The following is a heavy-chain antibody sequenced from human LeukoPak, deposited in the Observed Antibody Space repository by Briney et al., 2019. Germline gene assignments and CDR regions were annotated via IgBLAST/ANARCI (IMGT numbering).Heavy chain of an antibody. V-gene: IGHV1-69*13. CDR3: ARGGIAARPRRFDY. J-gene: IGHJ4*02. D-gene: IGHD6-6*01. CDR2: IIPIFGTA. CDR1: GGTFSSYA. Sequence: ASVKVSCKASGGTFSSYAISWVRQAPGQGLEWMGGIIPIFGTANYAQKFQGRVTITADESTSTAYMELSSLRSEDTAVYYCARGGIAARPRRFDYWGQGTLVTVSS.